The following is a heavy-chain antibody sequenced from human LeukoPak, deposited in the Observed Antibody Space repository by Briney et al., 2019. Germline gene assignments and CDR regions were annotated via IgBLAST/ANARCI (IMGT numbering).Heavy chain of an antibody. CDR1: GYTFTGYY. CDR3: AKDYYNILTGYYKGHYFDY. Sequence: GASVKVSCKASGYTFTGYYMHWVRQAPGQGLEWMGWINPNSGGTNYAQKFQGRVTMTRDTSISTAYMELNSLRAEDTAVYYCAKDYYNILTGYYKGHYFDYWGQGTLVTVSS. V-gene: IGHV1-2*02. J-gene: IGHJ4*02. D-gene: IGHD3-9*01. CDR2: INPNSGGT.